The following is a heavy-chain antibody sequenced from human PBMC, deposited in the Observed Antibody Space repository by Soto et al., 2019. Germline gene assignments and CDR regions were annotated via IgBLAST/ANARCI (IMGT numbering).Heavy chain of an antibody. J-gene: IGHJ4*01. CDR1: GFTFDNYN. V-gene: IGHV3-21*01. CDR2: ISRNSNYI. Sequence: GVSLRLSCAASGFTFDNYNMNWVRQAPGKGLEWVSSISRNSNYIYSADSVRGRFTISRDNAKNALYLQMNSLRAEDTAVYYCARARDYYFDYWVQGTMVTVSS. CDR3: ARARDYYFDY.